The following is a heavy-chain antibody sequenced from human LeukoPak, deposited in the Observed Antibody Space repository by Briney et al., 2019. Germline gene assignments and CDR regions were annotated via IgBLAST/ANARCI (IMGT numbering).Heavy chain of an antibody. CDR3: ARSDCSAPTCSTYYSHGLDV. Sequence: GGSLRLSCAASGFNFSIYTLTWVPQAPGKGLEWVSSISVRGSYLYYADSVRGRFTISRDNAQTSVFLQMNSLRAEDTAVYYCARSDCSAPTCSTYYSHGLDVWGQGTALTVSS. CDR1: GFNFSIYT. J-gene: IGHJ6*02. V-gene: IGHV3-21*01. D-gene: IGHD2-15*01. CDR2: ISVRGSYL.